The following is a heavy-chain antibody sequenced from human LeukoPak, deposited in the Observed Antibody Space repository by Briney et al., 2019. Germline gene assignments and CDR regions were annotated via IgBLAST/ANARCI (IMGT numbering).Heavy chain of an antibody. D-gene: IGHD5-18*01. CDR3: ARDLAYSRLDY. CDR2: INPDGNKK. CDR1: GLTFSSSW. Sequence: GGSLRLSCAVSGLTFSSSWMDWVRQAPGKGLEWVASINPDGNKKYSADSVKGRFTISRDNAENSLYLQMNSLRVEDTTFYYCARDLAYSRLDYWGQGMLVTVSS. J-gene: IGHJ4*02. V-gene: IGHV3-7*01.